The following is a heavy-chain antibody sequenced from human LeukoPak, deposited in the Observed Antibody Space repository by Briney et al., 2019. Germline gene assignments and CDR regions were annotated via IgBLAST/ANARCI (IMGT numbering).Heavy chain of an antibody. D-gene: IGHD2-15*01. V-gene: IGHV1-46*01. CDR3: AIGYCSGGSCHATAFDI. J-gene: IGHJ3*02. CDR2: INPSGGST. Sequence: ASVKVSCKASGYTFTSYYMHWVRQAPGQGLEWMGIINPSGGSTSYAQKFQGRVTMTEDTSTDTAYMELSSLRSEDTAVYYCAIGYCSGGSCHATAFDIWGQGTMVTVSS. CDR1: GYTFTSYY.